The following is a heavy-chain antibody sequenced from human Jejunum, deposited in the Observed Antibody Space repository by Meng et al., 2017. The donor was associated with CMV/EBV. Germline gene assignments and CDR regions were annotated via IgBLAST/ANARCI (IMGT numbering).Heavy chain of an antibody. V-gene: IGHV4-4*07. Sequence: QGRLREAGPGLVKHSETLSLTCTVCGGSVNNYYWSWIRQSAGKGLEWIGRFYSSDTYNYHPSLDSRVTMSLDTSKNQFSLNLRSVTAADTATYYCARGPGASTREGFDYWGLGTLVTVSS. D-gene: IGHD1-26*01. CDR1: GGSVNNYY. CDR2: FYSSDTY. CDR3: ARGPGASTREGFDY. J-gene: IGHJ4*02.